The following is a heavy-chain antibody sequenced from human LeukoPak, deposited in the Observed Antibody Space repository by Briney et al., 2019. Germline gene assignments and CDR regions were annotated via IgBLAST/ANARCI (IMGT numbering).Heavy chain of an antibody. D-gene: IGHD6-6*01. CDR1: GFTFSNYA. CDR2: VSRSGDTT. J-gene: IGHJ4*02. V-gene: IGHV3-23*01. Sequence: GGSLRLSCAASGFTFSNYAMSWVRQAPGEGLEWVSGVSRSGDTTNYADSVKGRFTISRDNSKNTLYLQTSSLRAEDTALYYCSKGNIAASATSLHFDYWGQGTLVTVTS. CDR3: SKGNIAASATSLHFDY.